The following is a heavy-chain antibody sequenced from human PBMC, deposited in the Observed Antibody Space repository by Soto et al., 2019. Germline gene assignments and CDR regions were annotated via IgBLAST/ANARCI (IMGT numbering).Heavy chain of an antibody. D-gene: IGHD3-10*01. CDR1: GGTFTSHT. J-gene: IGHJ4*02. Sequence: QVQLVQSGSEVKKPGSSVKVSCKASGGTFTSHTFNWVRQAPGQGLEWMGRVIPLLNIKNYAQIFQGRLTITADISTNASYMELGSLTSDDSAVYFCPRDDLYYSSCRQNFEFWGRGTLGSVSS. CDR2: VIPLLNIK. V-gene: IGHV1-69*08. CDR3: PRDDLYYSSCRQNFEF.